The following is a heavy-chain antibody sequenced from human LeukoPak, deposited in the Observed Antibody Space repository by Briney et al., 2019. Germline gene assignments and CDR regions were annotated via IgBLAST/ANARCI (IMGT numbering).Heavy chain of an antibody. Sequence: ASVKVSCKTSGYTFSTCYMHWVRQAPRQGLEWLGIIHPTDGSTSYTQKIQGRVTMTRDTATGTVYLERSSLRSEDTAVYWCARANGGGLDYWGQGTLITVSS. D-gene: IGHD3-10*01. CDR2: IHPTDGST. V-gene: IGHV1-46*01. CDR3: ARANGGGLDY. CDR1: GYTFSTCY. J-gene: IGHJ4*02.